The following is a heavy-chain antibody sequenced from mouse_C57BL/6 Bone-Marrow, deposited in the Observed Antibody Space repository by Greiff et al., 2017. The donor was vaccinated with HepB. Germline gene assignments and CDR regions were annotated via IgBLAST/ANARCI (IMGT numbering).Heavy chain of an antibody. V-gene: IGHV1-85*01. Sequence: QVQLKESGPELVKPGASVKLSCKASGYTFTSYDINWVKQRPGQGLEWIGWIYPRDGSTKYNEKFKGKATLTVDTSSSTAYMELHSLTSEDSAVCFCARYYYGYYFDYWGQGTTLTVSS. CDR2: IYPRDGST. CDR3: ARYYYGYYFDY. CDR1: GYTFTSYD. D-gene: IGHD1-1*01. J-gene: IGHJ2*01.